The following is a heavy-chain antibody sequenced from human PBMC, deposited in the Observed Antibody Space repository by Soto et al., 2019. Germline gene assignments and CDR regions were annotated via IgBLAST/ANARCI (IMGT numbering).Heavy chain of an antibody. V-gene: IGHV1-69*02. CDR3: ARPGDTAMGTRPPDYYYYGMDV. CDR2: IIPILGIA. D-gene: IGHD5-18*01. Sequence: GASVKVSCKASGGTFSSYTISWVRQAPGQGLEWMGRIIPILGIANYAQKFQGRVTITADKSTSTAYMELSSLRSEDTAVYYCARPGDTAMGTRPPDYYYYGMDVWGQGTTVTVSS. J-gene: IGHJ6*02. CDR1: GGTFSSYT.